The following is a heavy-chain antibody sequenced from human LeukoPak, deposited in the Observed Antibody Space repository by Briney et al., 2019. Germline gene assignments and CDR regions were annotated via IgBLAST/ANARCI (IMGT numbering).Heavy chain of an antibody. D-gene: IGHD1-7*01. CDR1: GFIVSNNY. CDR2: LYNAGST. Sequence: PGGSLRLSCVASGFIVSNNYMSWVRQAPGKGLEWVSVLYNAGSTYYADSVKGRFTISRDNSKNTLYLQMNSLRAEDTAVYYCAKGTNWNFRSGSWFDPWGQGTLVTVSS. V-gene: IGHV3-53*01. CDR3: AKGTNWNFRSGSWFDP. J-gene: IGHJ5*02.